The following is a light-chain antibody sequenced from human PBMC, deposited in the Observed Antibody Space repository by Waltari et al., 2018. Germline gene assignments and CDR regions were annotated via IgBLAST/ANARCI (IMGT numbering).Light chain of an antibody. Sequence: DIVMTQSPLSLPVTPGEPASISCRSSQSLLHSNGYNDLDWYLQKPGQAPQILIYLGSNRASWVPDRFSGSGSGTDFTLKISRVEAEDAGVYYCMEALQSVTFGQGTRLEIK. V-gene: IGKV2-28*01. CDR1: QSLLHSNGYND. J-gene: IGKJ5*01. CDR3: MEALQSVT. CDR2: LGS.